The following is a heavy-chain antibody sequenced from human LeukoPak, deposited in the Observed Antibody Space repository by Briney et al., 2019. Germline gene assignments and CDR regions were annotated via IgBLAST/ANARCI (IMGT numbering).Heavy chain of an antibody. V-gene: IGHV3-9*01. CDR2: ISWNSGSI. J-gene: IGHJ4*02. CDR1: GFTFDDYA. CDR3: AKDGVYDSSGYTADFSY. Sequence: GGSLRLSCAASGFTFDDYAMHWVRQAPGKGLEWVSGISWNSGSIGYADSVKGRFTISRDNAKNSLYLQMNSLRAEDTALYYCAKDGVYDSSGYTADFSYWGQGTLVTVSS. D-gene: IGHD3-22*01.